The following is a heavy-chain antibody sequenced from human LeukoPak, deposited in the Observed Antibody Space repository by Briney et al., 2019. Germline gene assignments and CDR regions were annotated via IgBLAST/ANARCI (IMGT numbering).Heavy chain of an antibody. CDR1: GFTVSSYS. CDR2: VSSSSSYI. V-gene: IGHV3-21*01. Sequence: GGSLRLSCAASGFTVSSYSMNWVRQAPGKGLEWVSSVSSSSSYIYYADSMKGRFTTSRENAKNSLYMQMNSLRAEDTAVYYCARLPGYYYGSGSYFTDWGQGTLVTVSS. CDR3: ARLPGYYYGSGSYFTD. D-gene: IGHD3-10*01. J-gene: IGHJ4*02.